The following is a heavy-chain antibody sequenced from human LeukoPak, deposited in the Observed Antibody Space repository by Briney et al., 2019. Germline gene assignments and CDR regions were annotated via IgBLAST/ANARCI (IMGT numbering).Heavy chain of an antibody. V-gene: IGHV4-34*01. CDR3: ARGKAYYYGSGSLYYYYYYMDV. J-gene: IGHJ6*03. CDR2: INHSGST. Sequence: PGGSLRLSCAASGFTFSSYEMSWIRQPPGKGLEWIGEINHSGSTNYNPSLKSRVTISVDTSKNQFSLKLSSVTAADTAVYYCARGKAYYYGSGSLYYYYYYMDVWGKGTTVTVSS. CDR1: GFTFSSYE. D-gene: IGHD3-10*01.